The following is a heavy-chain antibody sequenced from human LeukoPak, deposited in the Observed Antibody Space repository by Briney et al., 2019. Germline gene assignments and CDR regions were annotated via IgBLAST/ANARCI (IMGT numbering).Heavy chain of an antibody. V-gene: IGHV3-21*01. J-gene: IGHJ4*02. Sequence: PGGSLRLSCAASGFTFSSYIMNWVRQAPGKGLEWVSSISSSSSYIYYADSVKGRFTISRDNAKNSLYLQMNSLRAEDTAVYYCARDPGRSKGHFDYWGQGTLVTVSS. CDR1: GFTFSSYI. D-gene: IGHD2-15*01. CDR2: ISSSSSYI. CDR3: ARDPGRSKGHFDY.